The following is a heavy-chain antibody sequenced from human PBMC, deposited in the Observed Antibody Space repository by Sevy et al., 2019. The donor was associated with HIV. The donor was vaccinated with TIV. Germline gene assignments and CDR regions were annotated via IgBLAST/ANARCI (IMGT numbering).Heavy chain of an antibody. CDR2: IRSKAYGGTT. CDR3: TRDKQGEPWLVRAFDI. J-gene: IGHJ3*02. D-gene: IGHD6-19*01. Sequence: GGSLRLSCTASGFTFGDYAMSWFRQAPGKGLEWVGFIRSKAYGGTTEYAASVKGRFTISRDDSKSIAYLQMNSLKTEDTAVYYCTRDKQGEPWLVRAFDIWGQGTMVTVSS. V-gene: IGHV3-49*03. CDR1: GFTFGDYA.